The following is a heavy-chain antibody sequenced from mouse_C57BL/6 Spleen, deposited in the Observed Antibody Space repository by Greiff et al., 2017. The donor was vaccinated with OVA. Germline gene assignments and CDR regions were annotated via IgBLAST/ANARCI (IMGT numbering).Heavy chain of an antibody. CDR1: GYTFTDYY. D-gene: IGHD2-5*01. Sequence: EVQLQQSGPELVKPGASVKISCKASGYTFTDYYMNWVQQSHGKSLEWIGDINPNNGGTSYNQKFKGKATLTVDKSSSTAYMELRSLTSEDSAVYYCAKAYYSNYEDYWGQGTTLTVSS. J-gene: IGHJ2*01. CDR3: AKAYYSNYEDY. CDR2: INPNNGGT. V-gene: IGHV1-26*01.